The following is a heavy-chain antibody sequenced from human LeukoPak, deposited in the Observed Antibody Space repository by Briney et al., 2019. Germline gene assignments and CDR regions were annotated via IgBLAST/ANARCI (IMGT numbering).Heavy chain of an antibody. CDR3: ASWTGHMLTGYPDAFDI. CDR1: GYSFTSYW. CDR2: IYPGDSDT. J-gene: IGHJ3*02. D-gene: IGHD3-9*01. V-gene: IGHV5-51*01. Sequence: GESLKISCKGSGYSFTSYWIGWVRQMPGKGLEWMGIIYPGDSDTRYSPSFQGQVTISADKSISTAYLQWSSLKASDTAMYYCASWTGHMLTGYPDAFDIWGQGTMVTVS.